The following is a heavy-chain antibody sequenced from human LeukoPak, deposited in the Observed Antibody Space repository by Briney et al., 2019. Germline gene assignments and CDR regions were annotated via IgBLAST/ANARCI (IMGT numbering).Heavy chain of an antibody. Sequence: ASVKVSCKASDYTFTSYGISWVRQAPGQGLEWMGWISAYNGNTNYAQKLQGRVTMTRNTSISTAYMELSSLRSEDTAVYYCARGSSGYSYHFNYWGQGTLVTVSS. CDR3: ARGSSGYSYHFNY. D-gene: IGHD3-22*01. J-gene: IGHJ4*02. V-gene: IGHV1-18*01. CDR2: ISAYNGNT. CDR1: DYTFTSYG.